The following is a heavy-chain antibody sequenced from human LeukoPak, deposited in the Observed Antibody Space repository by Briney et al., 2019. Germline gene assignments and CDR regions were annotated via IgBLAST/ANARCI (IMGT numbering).Heavy chain of an antibody. V-gene: IGHV1-3*01. Sequence: ASVKVSCKASGYTFTSYAMHWVRQAPGQRLEWMGWINAGNGNTKYSQKFQGRVTITRDTSASTAYMELSSLRSEDTAVYYCARVIAMVYNWFDPWGQGTLVTVSS. CDR3: ARVIAMVYNWFDP. J-gene: IGHJ5*02. CDR1: GYTFTSYA. CDR2: INAGNGNT. D-gene: IGHD5-18*01.